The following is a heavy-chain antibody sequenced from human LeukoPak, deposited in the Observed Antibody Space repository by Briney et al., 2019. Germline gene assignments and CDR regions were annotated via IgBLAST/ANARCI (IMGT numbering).Heavy chain of an antibody. CDR1: GFTFSSYS. CDR3: ARSDYYDSSGLDY. CDR2: ISSSSSYI. D-gene: IGHD3-22*01. V-gene: IGHV3-21*01. J-gene: IGHJ4*02. Sequence: AGSLRLSCAASGFTFSSYSMNWVRQAPGKGLEWVSSISSSSSYIYYADSVKGRFAISRDNAKNSLYLQMNSLRAEDTAVYYCARSDYYDSSGLDYWGQGTLVTVSS.